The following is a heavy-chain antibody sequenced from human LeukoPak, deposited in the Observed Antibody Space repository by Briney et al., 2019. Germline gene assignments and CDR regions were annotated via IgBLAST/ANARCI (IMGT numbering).Heavy chain of an antibody. CDR3: ARSESGVQYFPHYFYIDA. CDR1: NGDIHNYY. J-gene: IGHJ6*03. CDR2: IYYRGST. D-gene: IGHD2/OR15-2a*01. V-gene: IGHV4-59*01. Sequence: SETLSLTCTVSNGDIHNYYWSWVRQPPGKGLEWIGYIYYRGSTKYNPSLKSRVTISIDTSNDQVSLRLNSLTAADTAVYYCARSESGVQYFPHYFYIDAWGKGTTVTVSS.